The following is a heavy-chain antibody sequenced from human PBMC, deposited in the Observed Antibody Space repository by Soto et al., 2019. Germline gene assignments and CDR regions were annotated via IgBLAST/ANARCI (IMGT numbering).Heavy chain of an antibody. CDR2: IYYSGST. CDR1: GGSISSSSYY. CDR3: ARLGYCSGGSCYWVFDY. D-gene: IGHD2-15*01. J-gene: IGHJ4*02. Sequence: PSETLSLTCTVSGGSISSSSYYWGWIRQPPGKGLEWIGSIYYSGSTYYNPSLKGRVTISVDTSKNQFSLKLSSVTAADTAVYYCARLGYCSGGSCYWVFDYWGQGTLVTVSS. V-gene: IGHV4-39*01.